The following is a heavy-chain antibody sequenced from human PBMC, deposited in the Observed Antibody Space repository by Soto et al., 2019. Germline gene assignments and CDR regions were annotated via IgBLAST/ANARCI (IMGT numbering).Heavy chain of an antibody. D-gene: IGHD2-2*01. CDR2: ISSSSSTI. J-gene: IGHJ5*02. Sequence: GGSLRLSCAASGFTFSSYSMNWVRQAPGKGLEWVSYISSSSSTIYYADSVKGRFTISRDNAKNSLYLQMNSLRAEDTAVYYCARVIVVVPAAIDWFDPWGQGTLVTVSS. CDR3: ARVIVVVPAAIDWFDP. V-gene: IGHV3-48*01. CDR1: GFTFSSYS.